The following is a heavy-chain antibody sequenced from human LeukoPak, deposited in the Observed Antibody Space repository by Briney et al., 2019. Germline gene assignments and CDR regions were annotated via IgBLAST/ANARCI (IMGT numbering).Heavy chain of an antibody. Sequence: PSETLSLTCAVSGDSVSSSNYYWSWIRQPPGKGLEWIGYIYYGGNTNYNPSLQSRVTISVDTSKSQFSLKLSSVTAADTAVYYRAGLHRRRGNYFDHWGPGTLAPVS. CDR2: IYYGGNT. D-gene: IGHD3-10*01. CDR1: GDSVSSSNYY. V-gene: IGHV4-61*01. J-gene: IGHJ4*02. CDR3: AGLHRRRGNYFDH.